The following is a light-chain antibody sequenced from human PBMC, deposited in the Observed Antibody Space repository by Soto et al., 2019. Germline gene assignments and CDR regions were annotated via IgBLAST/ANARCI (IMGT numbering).Light chain of an antibody. J-gene: IGLJ1*01. Sequence: QSSLTQPASVAGSPGQSITISCTGTSGDIGSYNRVSWYQQHPGKAPKLIIYEVTDRPSGVPDRFSGSKSGTSASLAITGLQAADEADYYCQSSDSRLSGSDVFGTGTKVTV. V-gene: IGLV2-14*01. CDR1: SGDIGSYNR. CDR2: EVT. CDR3: QSSDSRLSGSDV.